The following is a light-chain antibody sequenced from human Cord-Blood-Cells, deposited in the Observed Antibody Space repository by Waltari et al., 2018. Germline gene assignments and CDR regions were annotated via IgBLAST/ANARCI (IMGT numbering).Light chain of an antibody. CDR1: QSVSSSS. CDR3: QQYGSSFT. CDR2: GAS. V-gene: IGKV3-20*01. J-gene: IGKJ3*01. Sequence: EIVLTQSPVTLSLSPGERATLSCRASQSVSSSSLAWYQQKPGQAPRLLIYGASSRATGIPDRFSGSGSGTDFTLTISRLEPEDFAVYYCQQYGSSFTFGPGTKVDIK.